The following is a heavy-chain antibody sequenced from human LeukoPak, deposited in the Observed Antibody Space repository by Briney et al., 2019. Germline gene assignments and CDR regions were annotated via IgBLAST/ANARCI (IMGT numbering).Heavy chain of an antibody. V-gene: IGHV3-21*06. CDR1: GFTFRSQN. D-gene: IGHD6-19*01. Sequence: GGSLRLSCAASGFTFRSQNMNWARQAPGKGLDGVAYISTSGDSTKYADSVEGQFTISRDNAENSLYLLMNSLRVEDTAVYYCVKNGWLDYWGQGILVTVSS. CDR2: ISTSGDST. J-gene: IGHJ4*02. CDR3: VKNGWLDY.